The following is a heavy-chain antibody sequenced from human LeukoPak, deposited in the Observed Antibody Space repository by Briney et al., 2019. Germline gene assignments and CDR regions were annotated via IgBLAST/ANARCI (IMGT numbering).Heavy chain of an antibody. CDR1: GGSFSGYY. CDR2: INHSGST. D-gene: IGHD2-15*01. Sequence: SETLSLTYAVYGGSFSGYYWSWIRQPPGKGLEWIGEINHSGSTNYNPSLKSRVTISVDTSKNQFSLKLSSVTAADTAVYYCATQPGKAAFFDYWGQGTLVTVSS. CDR3: ATQPGKAAFFDY. J-gene: IGHJ4*02. V-gene: IGHV4-34*01.